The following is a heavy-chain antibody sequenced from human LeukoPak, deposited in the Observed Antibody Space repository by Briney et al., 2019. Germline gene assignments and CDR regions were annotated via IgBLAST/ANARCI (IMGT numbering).Heavy chain of an antibody. CDR1: GDSISSYY. CDR3: APGYSSTWYYFDY. Sequence: PSETPSLTCTVSGDSISSYYWSWIRQPPGKGLEWIGYIYHSGSTNYNPSLKSRVTISADTSKDQFSLKLASVPAADTAVYYCAPGYSSTWYYFDYWGQGPLVTVSS. CDR2: IYHSGST. D-gene: IGHD6-13*01. V-gene: IGHV4-59*01. J-gene: IGHJ4*02.